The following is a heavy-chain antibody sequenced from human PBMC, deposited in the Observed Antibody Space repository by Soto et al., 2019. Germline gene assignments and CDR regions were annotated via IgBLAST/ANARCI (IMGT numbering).Heavy chain of an antibody. CDR3: ATLATYGSLNYYII. J-gene: IGHJ4*02. Sequence: GGSLRLSCAVSGFNLNDAWMNWVRQAPGKGLEWVGLLKSKNDGGTTDYTTPVRGRFAISRDDSKNTLYLHMSSLKTEETAVYYCATLATYGSLNYYIIWGQGTLVTVSS. D-gene: IGHD3-10*01. V-gene: IGHV3-15*07. CDR1: GFNLNDAW. CDR2: LKSKNDGGTT.